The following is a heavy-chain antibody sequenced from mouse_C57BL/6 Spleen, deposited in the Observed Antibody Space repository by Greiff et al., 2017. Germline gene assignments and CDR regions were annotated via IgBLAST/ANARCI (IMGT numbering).Heavy chain of an antibody. CDR2: IYPGDGDT. CDR1: GYAFSSYW. D-gene: IGHD2-3*01. V-gene: IGHV1-80*01. CDR3: ARLDIYDGYYVRKYYAMDY. J-gene: IGHJ4*01. Sequence: VQLQQSGAELVKPGASVKISCKASGYAFSSYWMNWVKQRPGKGLEWIGQIYPGDGDTNYNGKFKGKATLTADKSSSTAYMQLSSLTSEDSAVYFCARLDIYDGYYVRKYYAMDYWGQGTSVTVSS.